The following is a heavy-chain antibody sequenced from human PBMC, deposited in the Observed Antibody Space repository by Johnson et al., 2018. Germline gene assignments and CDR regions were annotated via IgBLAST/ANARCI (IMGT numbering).Heavy chain of an antibody. CDR3: ARDQRTIAFDI. D-gene: IGHD3-3*01. J-gene: IGHJ3*02. CDR1: GGTFSSYT. Sequence: QVQLVQSGAEVKKPGSSVKVSCKASGGTFSSYTISWVRQAPGQGLEWMGRIIPILGIANYAQKFQGRVTITADKSTSTAYMERSSLRSEDTAVYFCARDQRTIAFDIWGQGTMVTVSS. CDR2: IIPILGIA. V-gene: IGHV1-69*04.